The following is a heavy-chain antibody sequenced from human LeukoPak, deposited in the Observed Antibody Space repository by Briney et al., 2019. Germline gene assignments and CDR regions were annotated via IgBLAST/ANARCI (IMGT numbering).Heavy chain of an antibody. CDR1: GYTFTGYY. D-gene: IGHD3-10*01. CDR2: INPNSGGT. CDR3: ARDSPLLWFGELFYNMDV. Sequence: GASVKVSCKASGYTFTGYYMHWVRQAPGQGLEWMGWINPNSGGTNYAQKFQGRVTMTRDTSISTAYMELSRLRSDDTAVYYCARDSPLLWFGELFYNMDVWGKGTTVTVSS. J-gene: IGHJ6*03. V-gene: IGHV1-2*02.